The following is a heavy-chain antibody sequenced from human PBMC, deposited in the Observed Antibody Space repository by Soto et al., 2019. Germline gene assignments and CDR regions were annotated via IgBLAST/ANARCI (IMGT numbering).Heavy chain of an antibody. D-gene: IGHD3-22*01. CDR1: GFTFDDNA. Sequence: GSLRLSCAVSGFTFDDNAMHWVRQAPEKGLEWIRSIYHSGSTYDDPAHRSRVTISVDTTKKLYSLKLSSVTAADTAVYYCARVKGYYDSSGYYRYYFDYWGQGTLVTVSS. CDR3: ARVKGYYDSSGYYRYYFDY. V-gene: IGHV4-38-2*01. J-gene: IGHJ4*02. CDR2: IYHSGST.